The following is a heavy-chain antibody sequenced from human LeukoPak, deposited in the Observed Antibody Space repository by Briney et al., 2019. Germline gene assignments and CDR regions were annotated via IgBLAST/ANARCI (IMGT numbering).Heavy chain of an antibody. CDR2: IYYSGST. Sequence: SETLSLTCTVSGGSISSSSYYWGWIRHPPGKGLEWIGSIYYSGSTYYHPSLKSRITISVDTSKNQFSLKLSSVTAADTAVYYCARKGQQWLAFDPWGQGTLVTVSS. CDR3: ARKGQQWLAFDP. D-gene: IGHD6-19*01. CDR1: GGSISSSSYY. V-gene: IGHV4-39*01. J-gene: IGHJ5*02.